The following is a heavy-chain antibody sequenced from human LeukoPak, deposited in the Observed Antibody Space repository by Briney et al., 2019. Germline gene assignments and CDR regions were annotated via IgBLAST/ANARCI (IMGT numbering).Heavy chain of an antibody. CDR2: INPNSGGT. CDR1: GYTFTSYY. V-gene: IGHV1-2*02. CDR3: ARDLLDYYDSSGYLYY. D-gene: IGHD3-22*01. J-gene: IGHJ4*02. Sequence: GASVKVSCKASGYTFTSYYMHWVRQAPGQGLEWMGWINPNSGGTNYAQKFQGRVTMTRDTSISTAYMELSRLRSDDTAVYYCARDLLDYYDSSGYLYYWGQGTLVTVSS.